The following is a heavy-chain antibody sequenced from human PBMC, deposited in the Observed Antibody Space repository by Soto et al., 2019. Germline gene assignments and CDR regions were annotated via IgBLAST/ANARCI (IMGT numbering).Heavy chain of an antibody. CDR3: ARGTRYSSSVFDS. Sequence: SETLSLTCTVSGGSISSYYWSWIRQPPGKGLEWIGYIHYSGSTNYNPSLKSRITISVDTSKKQFSLKLSSVTTADTAVYYCARGTRYSSSVFDSWGQGALVTVSS. D-gene: IGHD6-6*01. CDR2: IHYSGST. V-gene: IGHV4-59*01. CDR1: GGSISSYY. J-gene: IGHJ4*02.